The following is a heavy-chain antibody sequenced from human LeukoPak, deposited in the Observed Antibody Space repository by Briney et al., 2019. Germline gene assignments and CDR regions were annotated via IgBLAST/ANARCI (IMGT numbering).Heavy chain of an antibody. D-gene: IGHD2-15*01. Sequence: GGSLRLSRAASGFTFSSYAMSWVRQAPGKGLEWVSVIYSGGSTYYADSVKGRFTISRDNSKNTLYLQMNSLRAEDAAVYYCAKAPVTSCRGAFCYPFDYWGQGTLVTVSS. V-gene: IGHV3-23*03. CDR3: AKAPVTSCRGAFCYPFDY. CDR1: GFTFSSYA. J-gene: IGHJ4*02. CDR2: IYSGGST.